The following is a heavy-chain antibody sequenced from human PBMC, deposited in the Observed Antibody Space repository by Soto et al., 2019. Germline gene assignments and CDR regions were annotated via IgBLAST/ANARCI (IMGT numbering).Heavy chain of an antibody. CDR2: ISGSGGST. D-gene: IGHD6-13*01. J-gene: IGHJ4*02. CDR1: GFTFSSYA. CDR3: AKLIPDKAYSSSWYWDY. V-gene: IGHV3-23*01. Sequence: EVQLSESGGGLVQPGGSLRLSCAASGFTFSSYAMSWVRQAPGKGLEWVSAISGSGGSTYYADSVKGRFTISRDNSKNTLYLQMNSLRAEDTAVYYCAKLIPDKAYSSSWYWDYWGQGTLVTVSS.